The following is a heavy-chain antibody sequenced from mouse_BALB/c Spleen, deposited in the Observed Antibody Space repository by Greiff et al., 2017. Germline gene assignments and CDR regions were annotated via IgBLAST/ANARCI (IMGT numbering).Heavy chain of an antibody. CDR2: MSYDGSN. D-gene: IGHD2-4*01. CDR1: GYSITSGYY. CDR3: ASRGMITTRAMDY. Sequence: QLQESGPGLVKPSQSLSLTCSVTGYSITSGYYWNWIRQFPGNKLEWMGYMSYDGSNNYNPSLKNRISITRDTSKNQFFLKLNSVTTEDTATYYCASRGMITTRAMDYWGQGTSVTVSS. J-gene: IGHJ4*01. V-gene: IGHV3-6*02.